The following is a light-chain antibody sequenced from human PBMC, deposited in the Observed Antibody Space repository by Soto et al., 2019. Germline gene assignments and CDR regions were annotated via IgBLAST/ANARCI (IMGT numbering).Light chain of an antibody. V-gene: IGKV3-11*02. Sequence: EIVLPQSPATLSLSPGETATLSCRASQSVSNYLAWYQHKPGQAPRLLIYGASNRATGVSARISGSGSGRDFNLTITGLEAEDSAGYDCHQRTNWPSITCGQGTRLEI. CDR1: QSVSNY. CDR3: HQRTNWPSIT. J-gene: IGKJ5*01. CDR2: GAS.